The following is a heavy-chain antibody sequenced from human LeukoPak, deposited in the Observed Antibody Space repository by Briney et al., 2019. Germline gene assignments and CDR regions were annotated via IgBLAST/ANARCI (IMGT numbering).Heavy chain of an antibody. CDR1: GFTFSSYW. V-gene: IGHV3-7*01. D-gene: IGHD3-3*01. CDR3: ARAGSGFWSGYSPFDY. Sequence: PGGSLRPSCAASGFTFSSYWMSWVRQAPGKGLEWVANIKQDGSEKYYVDSVKGRFAISRDNAKNSLYLQMNSLRAEDTAVYYCARAGSGFWSGYSPFDYWGQGTLVTVSS. J-gene: IGHJ4*02. CDR2: IKQDGSEK.